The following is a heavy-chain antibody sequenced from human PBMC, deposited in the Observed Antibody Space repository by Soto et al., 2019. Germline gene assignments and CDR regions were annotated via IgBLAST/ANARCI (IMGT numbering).Heavy chain of an antibody. CDR1: GFTFSSYG. CDR2: ISYDGSNK. J-gene: IGHJ5*02. CDR3: AKPNYYGSGTESYWFDP. Sequence: QVQLVESGGGVVQPGRSLRLSCAASGFTFSSYGMHWVRQAPGKGLEWVAVISYDGSNKYYADSVKGRFTISRDNSKNTLYRQMNSLRAEDTAVYYCAKPNYYGSGTESYWFDPWGQGTLVTVSS. V-gene: IGHV3-30*18. D-gene: IGHD3-10*01.